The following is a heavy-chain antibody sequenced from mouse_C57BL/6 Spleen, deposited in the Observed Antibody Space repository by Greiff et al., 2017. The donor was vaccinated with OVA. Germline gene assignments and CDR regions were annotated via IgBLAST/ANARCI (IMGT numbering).Heavy chain of an antibody. D-gene: IGHD2-3*01. J-gene: IGHJ2*01. Sequence: VQLQQSGAELVKPGASVKLSCTASGFNIKDYYMHWVKQRTEQGLEWIGRIDPEDGEPKYAPKFQGKATITADTSSKTPILQLSSLTSEDTAVCYCANSDGCLDYWGQGTTLTVSA. CDR2: IDPEDGEP. CDR1: GFNIKDYY. CDR3: ANSDGCLDY. V-gene: IGHV14-2*01.